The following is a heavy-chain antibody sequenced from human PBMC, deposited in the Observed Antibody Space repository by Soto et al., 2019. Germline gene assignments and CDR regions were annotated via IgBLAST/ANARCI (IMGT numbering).Heavy chain of an antibody. Sequence: SVKVSCKASGSSYTNNDISWVRQAPGQRHEWMGWISPHICTANYAQKFQGRVTMTADKSTSTAYMELSSLRSEDTAVYYCARSAAYCSSTSCYDWAYYYYYGMDVWG. D-gene: IGHD2-2*01. CDR3: ARSAAYCSSTSCYDWAYYYYYGMDV. CDR1: GSSYTNND. J-gene: IGHJ6*02. V-gene: IGHV1-69*06. CDR2: ISPHICTA.